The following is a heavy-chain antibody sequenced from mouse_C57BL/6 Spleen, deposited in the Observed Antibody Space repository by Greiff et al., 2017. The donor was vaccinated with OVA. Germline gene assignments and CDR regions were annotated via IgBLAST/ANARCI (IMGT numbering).Heavy chain of an antibody. D-gene: IGHD2-4*01. V-gene: IGHV5-6*02. CDR3: ARRSDYDYGGFAY. Sequence: EVKLVESGGDLVKPGGSLKLSCAASGFTFSSYGMSWVRQTPDKRLEWVATISSGGSYTYYPDCVKGRFTISRDNAKNTLYLQMSSLKSEDTAMYYCARRSDYDYGGFAYWGQGTLVTVSA. CDR1: GFTFSSYG. J-gene: IGHJ3*01. CDR2: ISSGGSYT.